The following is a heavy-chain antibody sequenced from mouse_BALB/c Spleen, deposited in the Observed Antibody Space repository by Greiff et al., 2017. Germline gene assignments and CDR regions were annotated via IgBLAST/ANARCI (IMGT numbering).Heavy chain of an antibody. V-gene: IGHV3-8*02. CDR3: ARGRWLLRNWYFDV. CDR2: ISYSGST. J-gene: IGHJ1*01. CDR1: GDSITSGY. Sequence: DVKLVESGPRLVKPSQTLSLTCSVTGDSITSGYWNWIRKFPGNKLEYMGYISYSGSTYYNPSLKSRISITRDTSKNQYYLQLNSVTTEDTATYYCARGRWLLRNWYFDVWGAGTTVTVSS. D-gene: IGHD2-3*01.